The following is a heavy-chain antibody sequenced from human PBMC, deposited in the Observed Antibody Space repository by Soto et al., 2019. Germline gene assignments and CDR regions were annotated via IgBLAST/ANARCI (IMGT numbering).Heavy chain of an antibody. D-gene: IGHD3-10*01. J-gene: IGHJ6*02. Sequence: GASVKVSCKASGYTFTGYYMHWVRQAPGQGLEWMGWINPNSGGTNYAQKFQGWVTMTRDTSISTAYMELSRLRSDDTAVYYCARGGPRGHYYYYYYGMDVWGQGTTVTVSS. V-gene: IGHV1-2*04. CDR3: ARGGPRGHYYYYYYGMDV. CDR2: INPNSGGT. CDR1: GYTFTGYY.